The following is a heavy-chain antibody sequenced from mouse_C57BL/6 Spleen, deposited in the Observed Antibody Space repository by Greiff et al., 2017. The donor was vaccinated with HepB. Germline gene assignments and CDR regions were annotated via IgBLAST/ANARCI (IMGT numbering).Heavy chain of an antibody. Sequence: QVQLQQSGTELVKPGASVKLSCKASGYTFTSYWMHWVKQRPGQGLEWIGNINPSNGGTNYNEKFKSKATLTVDKSSSTAYMQLSSLTSEDSAVYYCARTNYDYLYAMDYWGQGTSVTVSS. CDR1: GYTFTSYW. J-gene: IGHJ4*01. D-gene: IGHD2-4*01. CDR3: ARTNYDYLYAMDY. CDR2: INPSNGGT. V-gene: IGHV1-53*01.